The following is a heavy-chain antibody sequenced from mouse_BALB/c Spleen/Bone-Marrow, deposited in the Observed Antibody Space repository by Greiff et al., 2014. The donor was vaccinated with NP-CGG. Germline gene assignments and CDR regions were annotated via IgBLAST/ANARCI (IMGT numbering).Heavy chain of an antibody. CDR3: ATYYYGRSLFAF. CDR1: DFNIKDTY. J-gene: IGHJ3*01. D-gene: IGHD1-1*01. Sequence: VQLQQSGAELVKPGASLKLSCTASDFNIKDTYMHWVKQRPEQGLERIGRIDPANGNTKYDPKFQVKATITADTSPNTTYLQLSSLTSEDTAVYYCATYYYGRSLFAFWGQGTLVTVSA. V-gene: IGHV14-3*02. CDR2: IDPANGNT.